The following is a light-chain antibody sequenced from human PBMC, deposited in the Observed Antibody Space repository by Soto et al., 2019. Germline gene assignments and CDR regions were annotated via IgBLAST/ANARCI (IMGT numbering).Light chain of an antibody. V-gene: IGLV1-40*01. J-gene: IGLJ2*01. CDR1: SSNIGAGHV. CDR3: QSYDNSPSASV. CDR2: GST. Sequence: QSVLTQPPSVSGAPGQRVTISCTGSSSNIGAGHVVHWYQQLPGRAPKLLMYGSTNRPSGVPDRFSGSKSGTSASLAITGLQAEDEADYYCQSYDNSPSASVFGGGTKLTVL.